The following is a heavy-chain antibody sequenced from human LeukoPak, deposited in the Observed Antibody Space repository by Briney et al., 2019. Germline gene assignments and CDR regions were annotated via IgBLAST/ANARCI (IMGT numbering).Heavy chain of an antibody. CDR2: IRYDGSNK. J-gene: IGHJ4*02. Sequence: GGSLRLSCAASGFTFSSYGMHWVRQAPGKGLEWVAFIRYDGSNKYYADSVKGRFTISRDNSKNTLYLQMNSLRAEDTAVYYCARGVVLRVRGAMGYWGQGTLVTVSS. CDR3: ARGVVLRVRGAMGY. CDR1: GFTFSSYG. D-gene: IGHD3-10*01. V-gene: IGHV3-30*02.